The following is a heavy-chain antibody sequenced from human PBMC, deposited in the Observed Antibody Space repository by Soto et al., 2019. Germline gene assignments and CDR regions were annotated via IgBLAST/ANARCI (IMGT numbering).Heavy chain of an antibody. CDR1: GGSVSDRNFY. CDR3: ARHRGRYSSQWSLDY. D-gene: IGHD6-13*01. V-gene: IGHV4-39*01. CDR2: ISYSGYT. Sequence: QLRLQESGPGLVKPSETLSLTCTVSGGSVSDRNFYWGWVRQPPGKGLEWIGSISYSGYTYYNPSLATRVTISVDPSKNQFSLRLSSVTATDTAVYFCARHRGRYSSQWSLDYWGQGALVTVSS. J-gene: IGHJ4*02.